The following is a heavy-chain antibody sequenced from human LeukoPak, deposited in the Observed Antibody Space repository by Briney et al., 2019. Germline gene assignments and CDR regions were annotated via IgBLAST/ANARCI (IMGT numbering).Heavy chain of an antibody. Sequence: GGSLRLSCAASGVTFSDYYMSWIRQAPGKGLEWVSYISSSGSTIYYADSVKGAFTISRDNAKNSLYLQMNSLRAEDTAVYYCARGSVGWGLTPPLYYYYGMDVWGQGPTVTVSS. V-gene: IGHV3-11*01. J-gene: IGHJ6*02. CDR3: ARGSVGWGLTPPLYYYYGMDV. CDR1: GVTFSDYY. D-gene: IGHD3-16*01. CDR2: ISSSGSTI.